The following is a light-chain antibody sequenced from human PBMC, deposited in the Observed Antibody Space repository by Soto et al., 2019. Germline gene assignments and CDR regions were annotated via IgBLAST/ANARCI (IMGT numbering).Light chain of an antibody. CDR2: DVS. CDR1: SSDVGGYNY. Sequence: QSAVTQPASVSGSPGQSITISCTGTSSDVGGYNYVSWYQHHPGKAPKLMIYDVSNRPSGVSNRFSGSKSGNTASLTISGLQAEDEADYYCSSYTSSFVVFGGGTKLTVL. V-gene: IGLV2-14*03. CDR3: SSYTSSFVV. J-gene: IGLJ3*02.